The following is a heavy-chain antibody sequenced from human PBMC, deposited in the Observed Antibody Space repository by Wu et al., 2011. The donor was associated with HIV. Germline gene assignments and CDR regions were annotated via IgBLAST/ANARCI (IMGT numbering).Heavy chain of an antibody. CDR1: SGTFRTYA. D-gene: IGHD3-16*01. CDR2: IIPIFGTA. CDR3: ARGGVGYYYGMDV. J-gene: IGHJ6*02. Sequence: QVQXVAGLGREVRKPGSSVKVSCKASSGTFRTYAVSWVRQAPGQGLEWMGGIIPIFGTANSAQKFQGRVMIITDESMSTVYMELSSLRSEDTAVYYCARGGVGYYYGMDVWGQGTTVTVSS. V-gene: IGHV1-69*05.